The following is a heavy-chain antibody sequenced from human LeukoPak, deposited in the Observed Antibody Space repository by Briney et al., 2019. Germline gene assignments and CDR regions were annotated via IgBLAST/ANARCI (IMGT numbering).Heavy chain of an antibody. CDR3: AKAHYYDTTSFDSAFWGTRPLDY. J-gene: IGHJ4*02. V-gene: IGHV3-43*01. CDR2: IRWDGDST. CDR1: GFTFDDYT. Sequence: GGSLRLSCAASGFTFDDYTMHWDRQAPGKGLEWVSLIRWDGDSTYYADSVKGRFTISRDNIKNSLFLEMNSLRTEDSALYYCAKAHYYDTTSFDSAFWGTRPLDYWGQGTLVTVSS. D-gene: IGHD3-22*01.